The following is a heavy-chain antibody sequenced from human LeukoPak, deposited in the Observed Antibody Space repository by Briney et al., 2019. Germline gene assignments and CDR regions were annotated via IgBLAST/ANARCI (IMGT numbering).Heavy chain of an antibody. CDR1: GYSISSGYY. Sequence: SETLSLTCTVSGYSISSGYYWGWIRQPPGKGLEWIGSIYHSGSTYYNPSLKSRVTISVDTSKNQFSLKLSSVTAAGTAVYYCARGDYGDYGYWGQGTLVTVSS. J-gene: IGHJ4*02. V-gene: IGHV4-38-2*02. D-gene: IGHD4-17*01. CDR2: IYHSGST. CDR3: ARGDYGDYGY.